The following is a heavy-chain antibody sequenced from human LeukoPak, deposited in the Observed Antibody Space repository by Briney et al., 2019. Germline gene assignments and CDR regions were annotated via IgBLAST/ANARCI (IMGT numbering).Heavy chain of an antibody. V-gene: IGHV4-4*02. CDR1: GGSISSSNW. D-gene: IGHD2-15*01. Sequence: SETLSLTCAVSGGSISSSNWWSWVRQPPGKGLEWIGEICHSGSTKYNPSLKSRVPLPVDKSQNQFSLKLSSVPAADMGVYYCARRYCSGGSCYSERGAFDIWGQGTMVTVSS. CDR3: ARRYCSGGSCYSERGAFDI. J-gene: IGHJ3*02. CDR2: ICHSGST.